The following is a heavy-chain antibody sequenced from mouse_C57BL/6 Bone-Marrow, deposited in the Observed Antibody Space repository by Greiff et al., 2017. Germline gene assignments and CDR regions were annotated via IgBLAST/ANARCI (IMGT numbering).Heavy chain of an antibody. D-gene: IGHD3-2*02. CDR2: IDPSDSYT. CDR1: GYTFTSYW. Sequence: QVQLQQPGAELVKPGASVKLSCKASGYTFTSYWMQWVKQRPGQGLEWIGEIDPSDSYTNYNHKFKGEATLTVDTSSSTAYMQLSSLTSEDSAVYYCARELRLPLYYYAMDYWGQGTSVTVSS. J-gene: IGHJ4*01. V-gene: IGHV1-50*01. CDR3: ARELRLPLYYYAMDY.